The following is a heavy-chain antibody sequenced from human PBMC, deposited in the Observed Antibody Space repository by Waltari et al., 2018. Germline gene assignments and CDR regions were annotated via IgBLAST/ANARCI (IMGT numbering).Heavy chain of an antibody. CDR2: IYSGGTS. CDR3: AHFPGV. Sequence: EVQLVESGGGLVQPGGSLRLPCAASGLTVGNNFMTWVRRAPGKGLECVALIYSGGTSYYADSVKGRFTISRDSSKNTVSLQMNILTAGDTAVYYCAHFPGVWGQGTMVTVSS. V-gene: IGHV3-66*01. J-gene: IGHJ3*01. CDR1: GLTVGNNF.